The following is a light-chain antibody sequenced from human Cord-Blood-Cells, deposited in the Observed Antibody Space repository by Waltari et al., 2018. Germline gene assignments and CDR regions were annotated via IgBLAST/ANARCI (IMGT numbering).Light chain of an antibody. V-gene: IGKV4-1*01. CDR1: QSVLYSSNNKNY. CDR3: QQYYSTPPT. CDR2: WAS. Sequence: DIVMTQSPDSLAVSLGARATINCKSSQSVLYSSNNKNYLAWYQQKPGQSPKLLIYWASTRESGVPDRFSGSGSGTDFTLTISSLQAEDVAVYYCQQYYSTPPTFGGGTKVEIK. J-gene: IGKJ4*01.